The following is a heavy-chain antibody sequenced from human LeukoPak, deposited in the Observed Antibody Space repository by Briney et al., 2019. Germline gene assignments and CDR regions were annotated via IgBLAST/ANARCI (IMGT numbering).Heavy chain of an antibody. CDR3: ARGGAPVGSSFHYYGIDV. J-gene: IGHJ6*02. D-gene: IGHD2-15*01. Sequence: ASVKVSCKASGDIFTSYVMNWVRQAPGQGLEWMGWLNTKTGDPTYAQGFTGRFVFSLDTSVSTAYLQISSLKAEDTAVYFCARGGAPVGSSFHYYGIDVSGQGTTVTVSS. CDR1: GDIFTSYV. CDR2: LNTKTGDP. V-gene: IGHV7-4-1*02.